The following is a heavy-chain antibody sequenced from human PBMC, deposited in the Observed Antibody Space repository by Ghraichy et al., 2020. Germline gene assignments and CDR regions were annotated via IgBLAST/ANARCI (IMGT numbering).Heavy chain of an antibody. Sequence: SVKVSCKASGGTFSSYAISWVRQAPGQGLEWMGGIIPIFGTANYAQKFQGRVTITADESTSTAYMELSSLRSEDTAVYYCARGLFGEITMVRSRNYYYYYYGMDVWGQGTTVTVSS. V-gene: IGHV1-69*13. CDR2: IIPIFGTA. CDR1: GGTFSSYA. CDR3: ARGLFGEITMVRSRNYYYYYYGMDV. J-gene: IGHJ6*02. D-gene: IGHD3-10*01.